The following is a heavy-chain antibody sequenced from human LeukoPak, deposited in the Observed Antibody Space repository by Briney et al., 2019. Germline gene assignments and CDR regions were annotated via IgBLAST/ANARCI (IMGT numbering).Heavy chain of an antibody. J-gene: IGHJ4*02. Sequence: SETLSLTCTVSGGPLISYHWSWLRQPPEKGREWIGKFFNSGSTDYNPSRKSRVTISVATSKTQFSLKLSSVTTADTAVYYCAYSRPRWIYFDSWGQGNLVTVSS. CDR3: AYSRPRWIYFDS. CDR1: GGPLISYH. CDR2: FFNSGST. V-gene: IGHV4-59*01. D-gene: IGHD2/OR15-2a*01.